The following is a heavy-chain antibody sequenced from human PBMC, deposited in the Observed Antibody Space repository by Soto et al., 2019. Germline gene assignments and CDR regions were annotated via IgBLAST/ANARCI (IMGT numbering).Heavy chain of an antibody. Sequence: EVQLLESGGGLVQPGGSLRLSCAASGFTFGIYWMSWVRQAPGKGLQWVATLNEDGSEKYYVDSVKGRFTISRDDAKNSLFLQMDRRTADDTAVYYCVRDTGYGDHWGQGTLVTVSS. CDR3: VRDTGYGDH. CDR1: GFTFGIYW. CDR2: LNEDGSEK. D-gene: IGHD5-18*01. V-gene: IGHV3-7*01. J-gene: IGHJ4*02.